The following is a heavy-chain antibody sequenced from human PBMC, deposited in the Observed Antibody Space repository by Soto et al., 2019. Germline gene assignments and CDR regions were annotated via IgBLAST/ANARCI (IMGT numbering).Heavy chain of an antibody. D-gene: IGHD6-19*01. Sequence: QVQLVQSGAEVKKPGASVKVSCKASGYTFTSYDINWVRQATGQGLEWMGWMNPNSGNTGYAQKFQGRVTMTRNTSISKAYMELSSLRSEYTAVYYCARVANRKQWLGHYYYYGMDVWGQGTTVTVSS. J-gene: IGHJ6*02. V-gene: IGHV1-8*01. CDR2: MNPNSGNT. CDR1: GYTFTSYD. CDR3: ARVANRKQWLGHYYYYGMDV.